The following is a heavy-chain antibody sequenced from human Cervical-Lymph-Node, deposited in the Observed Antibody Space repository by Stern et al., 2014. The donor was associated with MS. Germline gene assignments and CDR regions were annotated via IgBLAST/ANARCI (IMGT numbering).Heavy chain of an antibody. Sequence: DQLVASGAEVKKPGSSVKVSCKASGGTFSNYATSWVRQAPGQGLEWMGGIVPLFGKPNYAQKFQGRVTITADESTSTAYMDLSSLRSEDTAVYYCASPLTATSVPFGYYGMDVWGQGTTVTVS. D-gene: IGHD4-17*01. V-gene: IGHV1-69*01. J-gene: IGHJ6*02. CDR2: IVPLFGKP. CDR1: GGTFSNYA. CDR3: ASPLTATSVPFGYYGMDV.